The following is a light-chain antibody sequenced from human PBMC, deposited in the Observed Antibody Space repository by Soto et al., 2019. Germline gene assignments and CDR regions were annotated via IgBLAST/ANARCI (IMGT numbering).Light chain of an antibody. V-gene: IGKV3-11*01. J-gene: IGKJ1*01. Sequence: EIVLTQSPATLSSSPGERATLSCRASQTVGSRLAWYQHKPGQAPRLLIYDSSNRATGIPARFSGSGSGTDFTLTISSQEPEDFAVYYCHQRKSWPRTFGQGTKVEIK. CDR2: DSS. CDR1: QTVGSR. CDR3: HQRKSWPRT.